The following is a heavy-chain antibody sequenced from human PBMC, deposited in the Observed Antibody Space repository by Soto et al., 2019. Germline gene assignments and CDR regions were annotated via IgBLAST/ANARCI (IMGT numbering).Heavy chain of an antibody. J-gene: IGHJ6*02. Sequence: QVQLVQSGAEVKKPGSSVKVSCKASGGTFSSYAISWVRQAPGQGLEWMGGIIPIFGTANYAQKFQGRVTITADESTSTAYMELSSLRSEDTGVYYCARDLRRDGWFGELAPYYYCDMDFWGQGTTVTVSS. CDR2: IIPIFGTA. CDR3: ARDLRRDGWFGELAPYYYCDMDF. D-gene: IGHD3-10*01. V-gene: IGHV1-69*01. CDR1: GGTFSSYA.